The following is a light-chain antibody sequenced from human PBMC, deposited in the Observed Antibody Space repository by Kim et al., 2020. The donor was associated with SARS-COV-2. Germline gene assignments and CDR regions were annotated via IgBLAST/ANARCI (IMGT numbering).Light chain of an antibody. CDR2: TAS. J-gene: IGKJ4*01. Sequence: DIQMTQSPSTLSASIGDRVTITCRASQSISSWLAWYQQKPGKAPKLLIYTASRLESGVPSRFSGSGSETEFTLTISSLQPDDFATYYCQQHNNYPLTFGGGTKVDIK. CDR3: QQHNNYPLT. CDR1: QSISSW. V-gene: IGKV1-5*03.